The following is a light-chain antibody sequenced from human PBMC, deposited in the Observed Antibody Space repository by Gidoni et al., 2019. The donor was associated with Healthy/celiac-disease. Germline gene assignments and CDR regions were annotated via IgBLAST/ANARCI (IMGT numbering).Light chain of an antibody. CDR1: QSVLYSSNNKNY. V-gene: IGKV4-1*01. Sequence: IVMTQSPYSLAVSLGERATINCKSSQSVLYSSNNKNYLSWYQQKPGQPPKLLIYWASNRESGVPDRFSGSGSGTDFTLTISSLKAEDVAVYYGKKYYSTPQTFGQGTKVEIK. CDR2: WAS. J-gene: IGKJ1*01. CDR3: KKYYSTPQT.